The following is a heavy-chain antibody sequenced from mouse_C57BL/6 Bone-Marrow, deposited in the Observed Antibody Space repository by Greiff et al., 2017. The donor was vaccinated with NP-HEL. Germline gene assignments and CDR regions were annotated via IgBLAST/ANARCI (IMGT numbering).Heavy chain of an antibody. CDR3: ASGSDDYAMDY. CDR1: GYSITSDY. V-gene: IGHV3-8*01. CDR2: ISYSGST. J-gene: IGHJ4*01. Sequence: EVKLVESGPGLAKPSQTLSLTCSVTGYSITSDYWNWIRKFPGNKLEYMGYISYSGSTYSNPSLKSRISLTRNSSKKQYDLQLNSVTTEDTATYNCASGSDDYAMDYWGQGTSVTVSS.